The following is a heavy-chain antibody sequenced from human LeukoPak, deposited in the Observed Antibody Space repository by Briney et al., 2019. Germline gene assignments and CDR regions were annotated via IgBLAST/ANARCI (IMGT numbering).Heavy chain of an antibody. CDR2: INPGDGYV. J-gene: IGHJ4*02. D-gene: IGHD3-22*01. CDR3: TREPPGGSRGFDY. Sequence: GASVKVSCKASGYTFTAYYMHWVRQAPGQGLEWVGRINPGDGYVHNAQVFQGRVTLTGDTSTTTVYMELSSLTSEDTAVYYCTREPPGGSRGFDYWGQGALVTVSS. V-gene: IGHV1-46*01. CDR1: GYTFTAYY.